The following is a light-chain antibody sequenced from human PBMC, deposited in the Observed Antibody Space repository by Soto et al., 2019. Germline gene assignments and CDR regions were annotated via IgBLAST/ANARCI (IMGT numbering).Light chain of an antibody. CDR1: QSVSSH. CDR2: DAS. V-gene: IGKV3-11*01. J-gene: IGKJ4*01. CDR3: QQRSDWPLT. Sequence: EFVLTPPPDTRSVSHGERATLSCRASQSVSSHLAWYQQKPGQAPRLLIYDASNRATGIPARFSGSGSGTDFTLTISSLEPEDFAVYYCQQRSDWPLTFGRGTKVDI.